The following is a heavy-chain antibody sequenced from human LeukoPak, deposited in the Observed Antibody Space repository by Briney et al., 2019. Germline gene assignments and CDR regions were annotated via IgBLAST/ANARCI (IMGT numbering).Heavy chain of an antibody. D-gene: IGHD5-12*01. CDR2: ISWNSGSI. V-gene: IGHV3-9*01. CDR3: AKSGLSRRGYFDY. Sequence: SGGSLRLSCAASGFTFDDYAMHWVRQAPGKGLEWVSGISWNSGSIGYADSVKGRFTISRDNAKNSLYLQMNSLRAEDTALYYCAKSGLSRRGYFDYWGQGTLVTVSS. CDR1: GFTFDDYA. J-gene: IGHJ4*02.